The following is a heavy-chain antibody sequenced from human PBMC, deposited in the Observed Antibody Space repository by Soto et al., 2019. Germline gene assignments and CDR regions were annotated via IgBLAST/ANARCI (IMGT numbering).Heavy chain of an antibody. Sequence: QVHLVESGGGMVQPGTSLRLSCTASGFIFSDYGMHWVRQAPGKGLEWVTLIWYDGSNKYYADSVKGRFTISRDNSKDTVFLQMNSLRGEDTAVYYCARGSGSPVAIDYGGQGTLVTFSS. J-gene: IGHJ4*02. CDR1: GFIFSDYG. D-gene: IGHD3-10*01. CDR3: ARGSGSPVAIDY. V-gene: IGHV3-33*01. CDR2: IWYDGSNK.